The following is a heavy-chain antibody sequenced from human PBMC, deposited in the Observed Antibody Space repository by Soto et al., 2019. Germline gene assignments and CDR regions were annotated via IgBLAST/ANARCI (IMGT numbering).Heavy chain of an antibody. D-gene: IGHD3-10*01. CDR2: IHSTGNS. Sequence: SETLSLTCSVSGDPISSSYWSWIRQAAEKRPEWIGRIHSTGNSHYNPSLKSRVTISVDTSKNQFSLKLSSVTAADTAVYYCARGVLLWFGDEWNWFDPWGQGTLVTVSS. CDR1: GDPISSSY. V-gene: IGHV4-4*07. CDR3: ARGVLLWFGDEWNWFDP. J-gene: IGHJ5*02.